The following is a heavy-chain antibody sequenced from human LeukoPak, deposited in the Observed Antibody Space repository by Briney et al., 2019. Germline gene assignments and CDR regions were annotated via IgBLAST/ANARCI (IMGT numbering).Heavy chain of an antibody. J-gene: IGHJ4*02. D-gene: IGHD3-16*02. CDR3: AKDRIMITFGGVIAIDY. Sequence: GGSLRLSCAASGFAFSSQDMGWVRQAPGKGLEWVSAISDSGGRTYYADSVKGRFTISRDNSKNTLYLQMNSLRAEDTAVYYCAKDRIMITFGGVIAIDYWGQGTLVTVSS. V-gene: IGHV3-23*01. CDR1: GFAFSSQD. CDR2: ISDSGGRT.